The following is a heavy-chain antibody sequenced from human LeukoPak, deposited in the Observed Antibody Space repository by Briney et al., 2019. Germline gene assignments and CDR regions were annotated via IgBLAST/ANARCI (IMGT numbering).Heavy chain of an antibody. V-gene: IGHV1-8*01. J-gene: IGHJ4*02. CDR1: GYTFTSYD. D-gene: IGHD3-9*01. CDR3: ARVGYDILTGYESLEY. CDR2: MNPNSGNT. Sequence: ASVKVSCEASGYTFTSYDINWVRQATGQGLEWMGWMNPNSGNTGYAQKFQGRVTMTRNTSISTAYMELSSLRSEDTAVYYCARVGYDILTGYESLEYWGQGTLVTVSS.